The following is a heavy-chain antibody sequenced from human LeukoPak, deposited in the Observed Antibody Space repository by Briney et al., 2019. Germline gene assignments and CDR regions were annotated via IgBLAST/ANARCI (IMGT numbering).Heavy chain of an antibody. CDR3: LITMVRGVRNGY. D-gene: IGHD3-10*01. J-gene: IGHJ4*02. CDR1: GYTFTGYY. Sequence: ASVKVSCKASGYTFTGYYMHWVRQAPGQGLEWMGWINPNSGGTNYAQKFQGRVTMTRDTSISTAYMELSRLGSDDTAVYYCLITMVRGVRNGYWGQGTLVTVSS. V-gene: IGHV1-2*02. CDR2: INPNSGGT.